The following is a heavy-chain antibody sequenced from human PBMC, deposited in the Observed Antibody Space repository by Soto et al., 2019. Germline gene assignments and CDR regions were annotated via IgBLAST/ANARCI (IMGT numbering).Heavy chain of an antibody. Sequence: PSETLSLTCAVYGGSFSGYYWSWIRQPPGKGLEWIGEINHSGSTNYNPSLKSRVTISVDTSKNQFSLKLSSVTAADTAVYYCARGNYIWGSYRYTGPWFDPRGQGTLVTVSS. V-gene: IGHV4-34*01. CDR3: ARGNYIWGSYRYTGPWFDP. CDR2: INHSGST. D-gene: IGHD3-16*02. J-gene: IGHJ5*02. CDR1: GGSFSGYY.